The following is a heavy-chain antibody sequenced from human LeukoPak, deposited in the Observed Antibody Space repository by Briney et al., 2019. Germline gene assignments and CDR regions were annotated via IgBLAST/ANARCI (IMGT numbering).Heavy chain of an antibody. D-gene: IGHD2-21*01. J-gene: IGHJ4*02. V-gene: IGHV3-33*06. CDR1: GFIFSSYG. Sequence: QPGRSLRPSCAPSGFIFSSYGMHWVRRPPDKGLEWVAVIWYDGSNKYYADSVKGRFTLTRGNSMNTLYLQMNSLRAEDTAVYYCAKDLIGGLRWGSVVDYWGQGTLVTVSS. CDR3: AKDLIGGLRWGSVVDY. CDR2: IWYDGSNK.